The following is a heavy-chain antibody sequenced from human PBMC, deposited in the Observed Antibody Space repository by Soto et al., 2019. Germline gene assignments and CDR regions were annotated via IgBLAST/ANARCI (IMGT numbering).Heavy chain of an antibody. J-gene: IGHJ1*01. Sequence: QVQLVESGGGVVQPGRSLRLSCAASGFTFSSYGMHWVRQAPGKGLEWVAVMSYDGSNKYYADSVKGRFTISRDISKNTLYLQMDSLKPDDTAIYYCAKDGFPQSPFQHWRQGTLVTVSS. CDR1: GFTFSSYG. CDR3: AKDGFPQSPFQH. V-gene: IGHV3-30*18. D-gene: IGHD2-2*03. CDR2: MSYDGSNK.